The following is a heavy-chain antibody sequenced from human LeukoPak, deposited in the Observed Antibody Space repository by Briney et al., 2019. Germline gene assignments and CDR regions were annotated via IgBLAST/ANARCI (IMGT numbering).Heavy chain of an antibody. CDR2: IYYSGST. CDR3: VRGGSGWYMYYFDY. D-gene: IGHD6-19*01. Sequence: GSLRLSCVVSGFTVSNNHMSWIRQPPGKGLEWIGSIYYSGSTYYNPSLKSRVTISVDTSKNQFSLKLSSVTAADTAVYYCVRGGSGWYMYYFDYWGQGTLVTVSS. V-gene: IGHV4-39*07. J-gene: IGHJ4*02. CDR1: GFTVSNNH.